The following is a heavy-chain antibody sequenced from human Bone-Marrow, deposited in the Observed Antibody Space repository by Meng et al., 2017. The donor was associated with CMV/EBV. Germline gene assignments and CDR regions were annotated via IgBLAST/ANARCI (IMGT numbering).Heavy chain of an antibody. J-gene: IGHJ6*02. CDR2: ISSSSSTI. CDR3: ARGNYDPPRGYYYYYGMDV. CDR1: GFTFCSYS. D-gene: IGHD3-3*01. Sequence: GESLKIASAASGFTFCSYSMNWVRQAPGKGLEWVSYISSSSSTIYYADSVKGRFTISRDNAKNSLYLQMNSLRAEDTAVYYCARGNYDPPRGYYYYYGMDVWGQGTTVTVSS. V-gene: IGHV3-48*04.